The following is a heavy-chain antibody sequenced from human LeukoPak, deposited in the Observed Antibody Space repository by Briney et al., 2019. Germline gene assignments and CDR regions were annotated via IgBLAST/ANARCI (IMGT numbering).Heavy chain of an antibody. V-gene: IGHV3-11*06. CDR1: GFIFSDFY. CDR2: ISPSSHDI. Sequence: GGSLRLSCAASGFIFSDFYMSWVRQAAGKGLEYIAYISPSSHDIIYADSVKGRFTISRDNAKNSLYLQMNSLRAEDTAVYYCATDIVVEVAATDYWGQGTLVTVSS. CDR3: ATDIVVEVAATDY. J-gene: IGHJ4*02. D-gene: IGHD2-15*01.